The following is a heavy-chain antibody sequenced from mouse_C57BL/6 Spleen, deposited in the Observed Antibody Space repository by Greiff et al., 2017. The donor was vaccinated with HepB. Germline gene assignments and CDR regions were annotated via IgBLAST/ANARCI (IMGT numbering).Heavy chain of an antibody. J-gene: IGHJ4*01. D-gene: IGHD1-1*01. CDR1: GYTFTSYW. CDR2: IDPSDSYT. V-gene: IGHV1-50*01. Sequence: QVQLQQPGAELVKPGASVKLSCKASGYTFTSYWMQWVKQRPGQGLEWIGEIDPSDSYTNYNQKFKGKATLTVDTSSSTAYMQLSSLTSEDSAVYYGACYYYGSSPWAMDYWGQGTSVTVSS. CDR3: ACYYYGSSPWAMDY.